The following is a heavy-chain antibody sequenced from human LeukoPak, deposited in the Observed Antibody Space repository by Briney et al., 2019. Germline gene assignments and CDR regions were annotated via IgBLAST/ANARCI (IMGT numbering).Heavy chain of an antibody. Sequence: GGSLRLPCAASGFTFSIYAMTWVRQAPRKGLEWVSAISSGGGTYFADSVKGRFTISRDNSKNMLYLQMNSLRAEDTAVYYCAKDYLRYCDYWGQGTLVTVSS. V-gene: IGHV3-23*01. CDR1: GFTFSIYA. J-gene: IGHJ4*02. CDR2: ISSGGGT. D-gene: IGHD1-14*01. CDR3: AKDYLRYCDY.